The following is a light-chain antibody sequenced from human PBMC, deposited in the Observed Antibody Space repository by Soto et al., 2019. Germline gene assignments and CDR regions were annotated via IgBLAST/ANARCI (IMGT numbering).Light chain of an antibody. CDR3: QQAFRFPHT. J-gene: IGKJ2*01. Sequence: DIQMTQSPPSVSASVGDRVTITCRASQAINGWLSWYQQKPGKAPQLLISLASRLESGVPSRFSGSGSGTEFSLTVTSLQPEDFATYYCQQAFRFPHTFGQGTKLEI. CDR2: LAS. CDR1: QAINGW. V-gene: IGKV1-12*01.